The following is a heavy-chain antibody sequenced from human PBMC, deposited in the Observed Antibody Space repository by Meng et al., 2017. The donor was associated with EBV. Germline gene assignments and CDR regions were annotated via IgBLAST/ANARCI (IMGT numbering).Heavy chain of an antibody. CDR1: GGTFSSYA. CDR3: ARAEIAAAGRLDY. V-gene: IGHV1-69*06. Sequence: QVQLVESGAEVEEPGSAVKVSCKASGGTFSSYAISWVRQAPGQGLEWMGGIIPIFGTANYAQKFQGRVTITADKSTSTAYMELSSLRSEDTAVYYCARAEIAAAGRLDYWGQGTLVTVSS. CDR2: IIPIFGTA. J-gene: IGHJ4*02. D-gene: IGHD6-13*01.